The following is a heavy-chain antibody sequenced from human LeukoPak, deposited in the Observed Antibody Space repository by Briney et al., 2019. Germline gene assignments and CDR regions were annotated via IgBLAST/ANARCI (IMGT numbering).Heavy chain of an antibody. Sequence: ASVKVSCKASGYTFTDYYMHRVRQAPGQGLEWLGWIDPNRGGTIYAQKFQGRVTMTRDTSISTAYMELSRLRSDDTAVYYCARGAPLSQIYFFYYYLDVWAKGTTVTISS. CDR3: ARGAPLSQIYFFYYYLDV. J-gene: IGHJ6*03. D-gene: IGHD4/OR15-4a*01. V-gene: IGHV1-2*02. CDR2: IDPNRGGT. CDR1: GYTFTDYY.